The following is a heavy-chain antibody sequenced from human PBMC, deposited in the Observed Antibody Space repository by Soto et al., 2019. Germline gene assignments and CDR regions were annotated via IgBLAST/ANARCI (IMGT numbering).Heavy chain of an antibody. D-gene: IGHD6-13*01. V-gene: IGHV3-48*03. CDR1: GFSFSDYE. CDR2: ISSGGSTT. CDR3: ARDRAAGGY. J-gene: IGHJ4*02. Sequence: EVQLVASGGGLAQPGGSLRLYCVASGFSFSDYEMNWVRQAPGKGLEWVAYISSGGSTTHYADSVRGRFTVSRDNARKSLYLQMNTLSVGDTALYYCARDRAAGGYCGQGTLVTVSS.